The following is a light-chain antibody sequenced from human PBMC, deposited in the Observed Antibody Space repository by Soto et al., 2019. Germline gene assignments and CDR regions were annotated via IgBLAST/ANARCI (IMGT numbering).Light chain of an antibody. CDR1: QSITNY. V-gene: IGKV1-39*01. CDR2: DAS. CDR3: QQSHSTPRT. J-gene: IGKJ1*01. Sequence: DIQVTQSPSSLSASVGDRVTLTCRASQSITNYLNWYQQKPGKAPKLLIYDASSLQSAVPSRFIGSGSGTDVTLTISSLQPEDFATYYCQQSHSTPRTFGQGTRVDIK.